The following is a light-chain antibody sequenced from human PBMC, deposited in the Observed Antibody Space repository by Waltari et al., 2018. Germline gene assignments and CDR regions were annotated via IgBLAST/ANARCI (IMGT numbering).Light chain of an antibody. V-gene: IGLV2-11*01. Sequence: QSALTQPRSVSGSPGQSVPISCTGPSSDVGGYNYVSWYQQHPGKAPKLVIYDVSKRPSGVPDRFSGSKSGNTASLTISGLQAEDEADYYCCSYAYTYWVFGGGTKLTVL. CDR1: SSDVGGYNY. CDR2: DVS. CDR3: CSYAYTYWV. J-gene: IGLJ3*02.